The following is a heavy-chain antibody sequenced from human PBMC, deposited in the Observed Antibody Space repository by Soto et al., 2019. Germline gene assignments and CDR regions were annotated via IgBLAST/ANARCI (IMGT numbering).Heavy chain of an antibody. CDR1: GDSVSSNSVA. V-gene: IGHV6-1*01. D-gene: IGHD2-15*01. CDR3: ASLHSGASDSYDV. CDR2: TYYRSKWYN. J-gene: IGHJ3*01. Sequence: SQTLSLTGVISGDSVSSNSVAWNWIRQSPSRGLEWLGRTYYRSKWYNNYAVSVKSRITINPDTSKNQFSLQLNSVSPEDTAVYYCASLHSGASDSYDVCGPVTMVSVSS.